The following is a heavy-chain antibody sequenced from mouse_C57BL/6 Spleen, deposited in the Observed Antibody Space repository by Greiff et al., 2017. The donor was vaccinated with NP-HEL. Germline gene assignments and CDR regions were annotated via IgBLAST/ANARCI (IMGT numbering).Heavy chain of an antibody. CDR2: IHPNSGST. Sequence: QVQLQQPGAELVKPGASVKLSCKASGYTFTSYWMHWVKQRPGQGLEWIGMIHPNSGSTNYNEKFKSKATLTVDKSSSTAYMQLSSLTSEDSAVYYAMVTGFYYAMDYWGQGTSVTVSS. CDR1: GYTFTSYW. CDR3: MVTGFYYAMDY. J-gene: IGHJ4*01. V-gene: IGHV1-64*01. D-gene: IGHD2-2*01.